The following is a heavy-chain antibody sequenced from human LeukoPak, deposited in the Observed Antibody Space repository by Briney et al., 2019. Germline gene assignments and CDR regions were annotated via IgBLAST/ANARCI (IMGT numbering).Heavy chain of an antibody. Sequence: GGSLRLSCAASEFSVGSNYMTWVRQAPGKGLEWVSYISSSSSTIYYADSVKGRFTISRDNAKNSLYLQMNSLRAEDTAVYYCASQIVVVDAFDIWGQGTMVTVSS. D-gene: IGHD3-22*01. CDR2: ISSSSSTI. V-gene: IGHV3-48*01. CDR3: ASQIVVVDAFDI. CDR1: EFSVGSNY. J-gene: IGHJ3*02.